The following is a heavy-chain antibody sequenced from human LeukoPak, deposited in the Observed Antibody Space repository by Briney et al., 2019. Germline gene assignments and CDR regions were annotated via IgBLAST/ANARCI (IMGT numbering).Heavy chain of an antibody. J-gene: IGHJ4*02. Sequence: GGSLRLSCAASGFTFSSYAMHWVRQAPGKGLEWVAVISYDGSNKYYADSVKGRFTISRDNSKNTLYLLMSSLRAEDTAVYYCAKGVYGYADYALLDYWGQGTLVTVSS. CDR3: AKGVYGYADYALLDY. CDR2: ISYDGSNK. CDR1: GFTFSSYA. D-gene: IGHD2-2*01. V-gene: IGHV3-30*04.